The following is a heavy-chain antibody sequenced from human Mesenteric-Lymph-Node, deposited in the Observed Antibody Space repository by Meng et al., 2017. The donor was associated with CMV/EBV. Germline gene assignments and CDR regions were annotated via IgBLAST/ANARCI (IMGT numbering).Heavy chain of an antibody. D-gene: IGHD1-26*01. CDR1: EYTFIDYY. CDR2: INPNTGDT. V-gene: IGHV1-2*02. CDR3: AKDGGSYLDYYFDY. J-gene: IGHJ4*02. Sequence: ASEYTFIDYYMHWVRQAPGQGLEWMGWINPNTGDTNYAQKLQGRVTMTRDMSINTVYMELTRLRSDDTAVYYCAKDGGSYLDYYFDYWGQGTLVTVSS.